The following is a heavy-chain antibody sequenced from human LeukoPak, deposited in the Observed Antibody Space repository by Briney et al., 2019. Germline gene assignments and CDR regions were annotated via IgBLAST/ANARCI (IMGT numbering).Heavy chain of an antibody. J-gene: IGHJ4*02. CDR1: GYTFTSYG. D-gene: IGHD1-26*01. CDR2: ISAYNGNT. Sequence: ASVKVSCKASGYTFTSYGISWVRQAPGQGLEWMGWISAYNGNTNYAQKLQGRVTMTTDTSTSTAYMELRSLRSDDTAVYYCASDGNSGSYPGYFDYWGQGTLVTASS. V-gene: IGHV1-18*01. CDR3: ASDGNSGSYPGYFDY.